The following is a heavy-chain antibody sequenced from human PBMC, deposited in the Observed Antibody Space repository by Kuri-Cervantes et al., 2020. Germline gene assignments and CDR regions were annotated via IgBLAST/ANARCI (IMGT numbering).Heavy chain of an antibody. Sequence: GSLRLSCNVSGGSMTSYYWSWIRQPPGKALEWIGYVHHIGSTKYNPSLKSRVTISVDTSKNQFSLRLRSVTAADTAFYYCARGRGRVYGETRLIDYWDQGAPVTVSS. V-gene: IGHV4-59*12. J-gene: IGHJ4*02. CDR1: GGSMTSYY. CDR3: ARGRGRVYGETRLIDY. D-gene: IGHD4-17*01. CDR2: VHHIGST.